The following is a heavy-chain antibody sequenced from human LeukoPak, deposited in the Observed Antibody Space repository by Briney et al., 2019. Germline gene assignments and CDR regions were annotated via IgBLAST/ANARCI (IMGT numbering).Heavy chain of an antibody. J-gene: IGHJ4*02. D-gene: IGHD3-22*01. CDR2: IWYDGSSK. V-gene: IGHV3-33*01. CDR1: GFSFSAYG. CDR3: ARAGSSGAWYFDY. Sequence: GGSLRLSCAASGFSFSAYGVHWVRQAPGKGLEWVAVIWYDGSSKDYADSVKGRFTLSRDNSKNSLYLQMNSLRAEDTAVYYCARAGSSGAWYFDYWGQGTLVTVSS.